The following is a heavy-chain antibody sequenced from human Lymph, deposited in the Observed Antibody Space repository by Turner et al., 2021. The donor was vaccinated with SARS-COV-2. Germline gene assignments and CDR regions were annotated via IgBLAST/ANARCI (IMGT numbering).Heavy chain of an antibody. CDR3: AKNEMAMIVVVITLFDY. Sequence: EVQLLESGGGLVQPGGSLSLSCAASGFTFSSYAMSWVRQAQGKGLEWVSTISGSGGSTYYADSVKGRFTISRDNSKNTLYLQMNSLRAEDTAVYYCAKNEMAMIVVVITLFDYWGQGTLVTVSS. D-gene: IGHD3-22*01. CDR2: ISGSGGST. V-gene: IGHV3-23*01. CDR1: GFTFSSYA. J-gene: IGHJ4*02.